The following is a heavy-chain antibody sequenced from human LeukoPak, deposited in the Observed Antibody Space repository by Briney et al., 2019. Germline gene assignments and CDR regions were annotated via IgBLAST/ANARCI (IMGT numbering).Heavy chain of an antibody. CDR2: INHSGST. Sequence: PSETLSLTCAVYGGSFSGYYWSWIRQPPGKGLEWIGEINHSGSTNYNPSLKSRVTISVDTSKNQFSLKLSSVTAADTAVYYCAGAAYGDYVSDFDYWGQGTLVTVSS. CDR3: AGAAYGDYVSDFDY. V-gene: IGHV4-34*01. CDR1: GGSFSGYY. J-gene: IGHJ4*02. D-gene: IGHD4-17*01.